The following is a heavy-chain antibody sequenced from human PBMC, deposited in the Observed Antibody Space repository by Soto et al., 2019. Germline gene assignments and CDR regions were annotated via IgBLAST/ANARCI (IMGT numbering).Heavy chain of an antibody. J-gene: IGHJ4*02. D-gene: IGHD6-19*01. CDR2: ISYDGSNK. CDR3: ARETGYSSGWYVGYFDY. V-gene: IGHV3-30-3*01. CDR1: GFTFSSYA. Sequence: QMQLVESGGGVVQPGRSLRLSCAASGFTFSSYAMHWVRQAPGKGLEWVAVISYDGSNKYYADSVKGRFTISRDNSKNTLYLQMNSLRAEDTAVYYCARETGYSSGWYVGYFDYWGQGTLVTVSS.